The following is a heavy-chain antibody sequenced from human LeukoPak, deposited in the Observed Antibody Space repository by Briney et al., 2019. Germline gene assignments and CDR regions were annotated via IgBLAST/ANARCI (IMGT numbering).Heavy chain of an antibody. CDR1: GGSISSGGYY. J-gene: IGHJ3*02. V-gene: IGHV4-30-2*01. D-gene: IGHD1-26*01. CDR3: ARHDPIVGTPDAFDI. Sequence: PSQTLSLTCTVSGGSISSGGYYWSWIRQPPGKGLEWIGYIYHSGSTYYNPSLKSRVTISVDTSKNQFSLKLSSVTAADTAVYYCARHDPIVGTPDAFDIWGQGTMVTVSS. CDR2: IYHSGST.